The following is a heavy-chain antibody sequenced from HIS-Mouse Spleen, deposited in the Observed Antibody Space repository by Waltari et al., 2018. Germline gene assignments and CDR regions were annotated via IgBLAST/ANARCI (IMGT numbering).Heavy chain of an antibody. CDR1: GYTFTSYD. J-gene: IGHJ4*02. CDR3: ARVYYDFWSGYYY. V-gene: IGHV1-8*01. D-gene: IGHD3-3*01. CDR2: MKPNSGNT. Sequence: QVQLVQSGAEVKKPGASVKVSGTASGYTFTSYDSNWVRQATGQGLEWMGWMKPNSGNTGYAQKFQGRVTMTRNTSISTAYMELSSLRSEDTAVYYCARVYYDFWSGYYYWGQGTLVTVSS.